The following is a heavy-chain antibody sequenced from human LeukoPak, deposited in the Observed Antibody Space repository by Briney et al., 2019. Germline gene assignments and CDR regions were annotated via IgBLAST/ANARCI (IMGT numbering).Heavy chain of an antibody. J-gene: IGHJ4*02. CDR3: ARDDWHGDFPFDY. Sequence: ASVKLSCTASGYTFTSYGISWVRQAPGQGLERMGWISGDNGNTNYAQTVQGRVTMTTDTSTSTAYMELRSLRSDDTAVYYCARDDWHGDFPFDYGGEGTLVTVPS. D-gene: IGHD1-1*01. CDR1: GYTFTSYG. V-gene: IGHV1-18*04. CDR2: ISGDNGNT.